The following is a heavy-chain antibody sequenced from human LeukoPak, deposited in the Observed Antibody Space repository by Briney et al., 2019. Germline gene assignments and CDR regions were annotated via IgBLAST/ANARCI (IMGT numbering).Heavy chain of an antibody. CDR2: TYYRSNWSN. Sequence: SQTLSLTCAISGDSVSSNSGAWNWIRQSPSRGLEWLGRTYYRSNWSNNYAVSVKSRISIDPDTSKNQFSLQLNSVTPEDTAVYYCARERDDAFDIWGQGTMVTVSS. V-gene: IGHV6-1*01. CDR3: ARERDDAFDI. J-gene: IGHJ3*02. CDR1: GDSVSSNSGA.